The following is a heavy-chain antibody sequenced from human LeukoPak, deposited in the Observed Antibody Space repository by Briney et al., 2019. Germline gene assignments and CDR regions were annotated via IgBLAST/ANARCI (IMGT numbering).Heavy chain of an antibody. CDR1: GGSINSNNYY. CDR2: IYSSGSA. CDR3: ARDGGNSAFDY. Sequence: PSETLSLTCTVSGGSINSNNYYWGWIRQPPGKGLEWIGSIYSSGSAYYNPSLKSRVTISVDTSKNQFSLKLSSVTAADTAVYYCARDGGNSAFDYWGQGTLVTVSS. V-gene: IGHV4-39*07. J-gene: IGHJ4*02. D-gene: IGHD4-23*01.